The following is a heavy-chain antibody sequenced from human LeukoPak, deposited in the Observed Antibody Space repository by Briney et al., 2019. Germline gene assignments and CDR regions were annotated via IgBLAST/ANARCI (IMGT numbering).Heavy chain of an antibody. CDR3: ASENDAFDI. Sequence: GGALRLSCVTSGLNVKNNYMFWVRQSPVKGLEWVSIIYSGGNTFYADSVKGRFTISRDNSKSTLYLLMNSLRAEDTAVYYCASENDAFDIWGPGTVVTVSS. CDR1: GLNVKNNY. V-gene: IGHV3-53*05. CDR2: IYSGGNT. J-gene: IGHJ3*02.